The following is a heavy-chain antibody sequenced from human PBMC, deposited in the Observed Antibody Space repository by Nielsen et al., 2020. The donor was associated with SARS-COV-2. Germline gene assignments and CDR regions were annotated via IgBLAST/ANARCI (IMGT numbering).Heavy chain of an antibody. CDR3: AKHEGED. V-gene: IGHV3-23*01. Sequence: ESLNIPCVASGFSFSHYVINWVRQAPGTGLEWVSAISESGGATYYTDSVKGRFTISRDNSRNTLYLEMNSLRADDTAVYYCAKHEGEDWGQGTLVTVSS. CDR2: ISESGGAT. CDR1: GFSFSHYV. J-gene: IGHJ4*02. D-gene: IGHD3-10*01.